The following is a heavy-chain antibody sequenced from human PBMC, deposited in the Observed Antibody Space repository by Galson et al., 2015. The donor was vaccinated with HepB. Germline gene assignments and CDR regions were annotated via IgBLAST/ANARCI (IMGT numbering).Heavy chain of an antibody. V-gene: IGHV5-51*01. CDR2: IYPEDSTI. Sequence: QSGAEVKKPGESLKISCKASGYTFSTYWIGWVRQTPGKGLEWMGIIYPEDSTIRYNPSFEGQVTYSADRSISTAYLQWSSLKASDTGIYYCARKDHGTGAMDVWGQGATVIVSS. J-gene: IGHJ6*02. CDR1: GYTFSTYW. D-gene: IGHD3-10*01. CDR3: ARKDHGTGAMDV.